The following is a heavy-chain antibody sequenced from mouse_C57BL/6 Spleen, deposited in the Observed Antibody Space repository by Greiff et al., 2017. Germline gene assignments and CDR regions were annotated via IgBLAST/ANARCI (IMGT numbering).Heavy chain of an antibody. D-gene: IGHD2-5*01. CDR2: IDPANGNT. CDR1: GFNINNTY. J-gene: IGHJ4*01. CDR3: ARWHSNYEDAMDY. V-gene: IGHV14-3*01. Sequence: VQLQQSVAELVRPGASVKLSCTASGFNINNTYMHWVKQRPEQGLEWIGRIDPANGNTKYAPKFQGKATITADTSSNTAYLQLSSLTSEDTAIYYCARWHSNYEDAMDYWGQGTSVTVSS.